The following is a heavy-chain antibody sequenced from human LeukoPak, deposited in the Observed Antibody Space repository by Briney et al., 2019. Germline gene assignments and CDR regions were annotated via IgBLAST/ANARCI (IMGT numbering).Heavy chain of an antibody. CDR2: IYYSGST. V-gene: IGHV4-61*01. D-gene: IGHD3-10*01. CDR3: ARVAPLSMVRGVSPYYYYYMDV. CDR1: GGSISSGSYY. J-gene: IGHJ6*03. Sequence: SETLSLTCTVSGGSISSGSYYWSWIRQPPGKGLEWIGYIYYSGSTNYNPSLKSRVTISVDTSKNQFSLKLSSVTAADTAVYYCARVAPLSMVRGVSPYYYYYMDVWGKGTTVTISS.